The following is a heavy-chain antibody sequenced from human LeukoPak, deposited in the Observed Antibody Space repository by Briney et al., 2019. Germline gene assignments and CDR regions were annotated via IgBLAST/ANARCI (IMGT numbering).Heavy chain of an antibody. CDR3: TDSNGYSWDY. CDR1: GFSFTHAW. D-gene: IGHD3-22*01. V-gene: IGHV3-15*01. Sequence: PGGSLRLSCAGSGFSFTHAWMSWVRQAPGTGLEWVGRIKSNTDGGTTEYAAPVKDRFSISRDDSRNTVYLQMNSLRIEDTGVYYCTDSNGYSWDYWGQGTQVTVSS. CDR2: IKSNTDGGTT. J-gene: IGHJ4*02.